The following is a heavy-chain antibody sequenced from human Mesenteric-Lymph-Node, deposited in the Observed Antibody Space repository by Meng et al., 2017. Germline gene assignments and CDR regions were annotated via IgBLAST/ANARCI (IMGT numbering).Heavy chain of an antibody. J-gene: IGHJ2*01. V-gene: IGHV3-21*01. CDR1: GFTFSSYS. D-gene: IGHD2-2*01. CDR2: ISSSSSYI. CDR3: ARDPGGEAAIGL. Sequence: EVQLVESGGGLVKPGGSLRLSCAASGFTFSSYSMNWVRQAPGKGLEWVSSISSSSSYIYYADSVKGRFTISRDNAKNSLYLQMNSLRAEETALYYCARDPGGEAAIGLWGRGTLVTVSS.